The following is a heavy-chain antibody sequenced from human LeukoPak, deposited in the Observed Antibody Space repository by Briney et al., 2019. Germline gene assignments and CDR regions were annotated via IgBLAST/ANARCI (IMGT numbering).Heavy chain of an antibody. V-gene: IGHV1-2*02. Sequence: GASVKVSCNASGYTFTGYYMHWVRQAPGQGLEWMGWINPNSGGTNYAQKFQGRVTMTRDTSISTAYMELSRLRSDDTAVYYCARDLLRYFDWPYNWFDPWGQGTLVTVSS. J-gene: IGHJ5*02. CDR3: ARDLLRYFDWPYNWFDP. CDR1: GYTFTGYY. CDR2: INPNSGGT. D-gene: IGHD3-9*01.